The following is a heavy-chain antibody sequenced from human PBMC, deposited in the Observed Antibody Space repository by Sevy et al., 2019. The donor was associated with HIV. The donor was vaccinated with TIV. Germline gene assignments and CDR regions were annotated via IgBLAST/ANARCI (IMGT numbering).Heavy chain of an antibody. CDR2: ISSYSYI. D-gene: IGHD3-16*01. CDR1: GFTFTSYS. CDR3: ARDGGNYFDY. J-gene: IGHJ4*02. Sequence: GGSLRLSCEASGFTFTSYSMNWVHQAPGKGLEWVSSISSYSYISYADSVKGRFTVSRDNAKNSLYLQMSSLRAEDMAVYYCARDGGNYFDYWGQGTLVTVSS. V-gene: IGHV3-21*01.